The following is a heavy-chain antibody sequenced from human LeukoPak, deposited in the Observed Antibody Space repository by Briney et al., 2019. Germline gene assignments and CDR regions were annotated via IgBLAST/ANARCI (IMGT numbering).Heavy chain of an antibody. Sequence: ASVKVSCKAPGYTFTSYDINWVRQATGQGLEWMGWMNPNSGNTGYAQKFQGRVTMTRNTSISTAYMELSSLRSEDTAVYYCARGRLSDDLEWLLPVPFDPWGQGTLVTVSS. J-gene: IGHJ5*02. D-gene: IGHD3-3*01. CDR1: GYTFTSYD. CDR3: ARGRLSDDLEWLLPVPFDP. CDR2: MNPNSGNT. V-gene: IGHV1-8*01.